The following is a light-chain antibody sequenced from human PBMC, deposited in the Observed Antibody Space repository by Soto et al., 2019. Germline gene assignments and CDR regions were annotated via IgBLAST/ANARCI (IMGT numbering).Light chain of an antibody. CDR1: QTVNNNY. J-gene: IGKJ4*01. CDR3: QQYGSSPLT. V-gene: IGKV3-20*01. CDR2: GAS. Sequence: ELVLTQSPGTLSLSPGERATLSCRASQTVNNNYLAWDQQIPGQAPRLLISGASGRATGTPDRFSGSASGTDFTLTISRLEPEDFAVYYCQQYGSSPLTFGGGTKV.